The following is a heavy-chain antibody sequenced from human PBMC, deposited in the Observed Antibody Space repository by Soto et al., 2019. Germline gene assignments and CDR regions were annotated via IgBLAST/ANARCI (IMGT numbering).Heavy chain of an antibody. CDR3: ARVDSSGWYGFYYYYGMDV. J-gene: IGHJ6*02. D-gene: IGHD6-19*01. V-gene: IGHV4-34*01. CDR1: GGSFSGYY. Sequence: SGTLALTCAVYGGSFSGYYWSWIRQPPGKGLEWIGEINHSGSTNYNPSLKSRVTISVDTSKNQFSLKLSSVTAADTAVYYCARVDSSGWYGFYYYYGMDVWGQGTTVT. CDR2: INHSGST.